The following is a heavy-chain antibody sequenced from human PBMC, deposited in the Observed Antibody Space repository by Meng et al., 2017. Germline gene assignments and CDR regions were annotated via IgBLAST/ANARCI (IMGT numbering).Heavy chain of an antibody. D-gene: IGHD6-13*01. Sequence: QVQLVQSGSELKKPGASVKVSCKASGYTFTSYAMNWVRQAPGQGLEWMGGIIPIFGTANYAQKFQGRVTITTDESTSTAYMELSSLRSEDTAVYYCARNRAYSSSWYGWYFDLWGRGTLVTVSS. CDR1: GYTFTSYA. CDR2: IIPIFGTA. J-gene: IGHJ2*01. CDR3: ARNRAYSSSWYGWYFDL. V-gene: IGHV1-69*01.